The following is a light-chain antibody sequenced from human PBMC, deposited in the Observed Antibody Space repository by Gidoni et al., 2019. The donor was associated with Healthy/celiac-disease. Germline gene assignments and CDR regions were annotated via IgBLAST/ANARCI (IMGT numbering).Light chain of an antibody. Sequence: EIVLTLSPATLSLSPGERATLSCRASQSVSSYLAWYQQKPGQAPRLLIYDASNRETGIPARFSGSGSGTDFTLTISSLEPEDFAVYYCQQRSNWPPSFGQGTRLEIK. CDR2: DAS. V-gene: IGKV3-11*01. J-gene: IGKJ5*01. CDR1: QSVSSY. CDR3: QQRSNWPPS.